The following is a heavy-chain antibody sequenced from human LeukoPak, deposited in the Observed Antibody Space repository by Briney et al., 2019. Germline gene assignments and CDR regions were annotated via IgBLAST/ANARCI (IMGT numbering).Heavy chain of an antibody. D-gene: IGHD3-10*01. CDR3: ASGPGGFGAREYWFDP. CDR1: GGSVSSGSYY. CDR2: IYYSGST. Sequence: SETLSLTCTVSGGSVSSGSYYWSWIRQHPGKGLEWIGYIYYSGSTYYNPSLKSRVTISVDTSKNQFSLKLSSVTAADTAVYYCASGPGGFGAREYWFDPWGQGTLVTVSS. V-gene: IGHV4-31*03. J-gene: IGHJ5*02.